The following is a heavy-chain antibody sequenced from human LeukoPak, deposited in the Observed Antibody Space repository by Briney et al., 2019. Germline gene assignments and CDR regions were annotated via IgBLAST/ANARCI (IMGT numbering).Heavy chain of an antibody. D-gene: IGHD6-6*01. J-gene: IGHJ4*02. Sequence: GGSLRLSCAASGFTFRTFWMSWVRQAPGKGLERVANIKQDGSEKYYVDSVKGRFTISRDTAKNSLYLQMNSLRAEDTAVYYCAREGSSSTPPFDYWGQGTLVTVSS. CDR1: GFTFRTFW. CDR2: IKQDGSEK. CDR3: AREGSSSTPPFDY. V-gene: IGHV3-7*01.